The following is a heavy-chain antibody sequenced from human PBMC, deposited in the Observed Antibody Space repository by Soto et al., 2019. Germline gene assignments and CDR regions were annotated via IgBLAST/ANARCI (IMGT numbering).Heavy chain of an antibody. D-gene: IGHD3-3*01. CDR1: GFTFSNAW. Sequence: PGGSLRLSCAASGFTFSNAWMNWVRQAPGKGLEWVGRIKSKTDGGTTDYAAPVKGRFTISRDDSKNTLYLQMNSLKTEDTAVYYCTTADFWSGYYPYYYYGMDVWGQGTTVTVSS. V-gene: IGHV3-15*07. CDR3: TTADFWSGYYPYYYYGMDV. CDR2: IKSKTDGGTT. J-gene: IGHJ6*02.